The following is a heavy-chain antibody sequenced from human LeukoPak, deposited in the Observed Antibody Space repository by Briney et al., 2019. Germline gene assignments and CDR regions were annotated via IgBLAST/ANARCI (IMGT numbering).Heavy chain of an antibody. CDR3: AKKGATTGDFDY. V-gene: IGHV3-23*01. J-gene: IGHJ4*02. CDR2: ISGSGGDT. Sequence: PGGSLRLSCAASGFTFSNFLMTWVRQAPGKGPEWVSAISGSGGDTYYADSVKGRFTISRDNSKNTLYLQMNSLRAEDTVVYYCAKKGATTGDFDYWGQGTLVTVSS. CDR1: GFTFSNFL. D-gene: IGHD1-26*01.